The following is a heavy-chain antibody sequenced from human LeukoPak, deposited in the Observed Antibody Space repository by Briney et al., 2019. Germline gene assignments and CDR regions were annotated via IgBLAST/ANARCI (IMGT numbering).Heavy chain of an antibody. V-gene: IGHV3-30*02. Sequence: GGSLRLSCAASGFTFSSYGMHWVRQAPGKGLEWVAFIRYDGGNKYQADSVKGRFTISRDNSKDTMYLQMDSLRLDDTAMYYCASPSGGTFDVWGLGTMVTVSS. J-gene: IGHJ3*01. CDR3: ASPSGGTFDV. CDR2: IRYDGGNK. CDR1: GFTFSSYG.